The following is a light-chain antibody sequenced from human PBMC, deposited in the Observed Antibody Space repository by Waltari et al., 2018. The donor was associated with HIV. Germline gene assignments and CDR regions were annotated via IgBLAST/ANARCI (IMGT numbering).Light chain of an antibody. J-gene: IGKJ1*01. CDR3: QQYGTSPQT. CDR1: QSVSSSF. Sequence: PGERATLSCRASQSVSSSFLAWYQQKPGQAPRLLIFGANTRATGIADRFRGSGSGTDFTLIINRLEPEDFAVYHCQQYGTSPQTFGQGTKVEIK. V-gene: IGKV3-20*01. CDR2: GAN.